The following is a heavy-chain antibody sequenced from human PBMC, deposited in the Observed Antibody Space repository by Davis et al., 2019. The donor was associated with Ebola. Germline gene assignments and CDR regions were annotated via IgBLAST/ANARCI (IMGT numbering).Heavy chain of an antibody. J-gene: IGHJ4*02. V-gene: IGHV3-30*03. CDR1: GFTFSSYG. D-gene: IGHD5-18*01. Sequence: GGSLRLSCAASGFTFSSYGMHWVRQAPGKGLEWVAVISNDGSNNYYADSVKGRFTISRDNAKNTVYLQMNSLRAEDTAVYYGARDVGQWETASMDGDYWGQGTLVTGSS. CDR3: ARDVGQWETASMDGDY. CDR2: ISNDGSNN.